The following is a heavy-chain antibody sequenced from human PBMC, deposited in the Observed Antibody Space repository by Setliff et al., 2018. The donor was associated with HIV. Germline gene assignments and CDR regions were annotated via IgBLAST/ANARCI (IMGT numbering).Heavy chain of an antibody. V-gene: IGHV3-7*01. CDR2: INQDGTAT. CDR1: GFTFSSYP. D-gene: IGHD3-3*01. CDR3: ARHPYGVFDY. J-gene: IGHJ4*02. Sequence: GASLRLSCAVSGFTFSSYPMTWVRQAPGKGLEWVANINQDGTATFYVDSVQGRFTISRDNAQNSLYLQLNSLRAEDTGVYHCARHPYGVFDYWGQGTLVTVSS.